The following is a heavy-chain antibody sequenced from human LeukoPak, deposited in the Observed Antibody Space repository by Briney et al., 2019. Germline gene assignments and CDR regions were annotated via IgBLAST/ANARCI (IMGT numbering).Heavy chain of an antibody. Sequence: SETLSLTCTVSGGSISSSSYYWGWIRQPPGKGLEWIGSIYYSGSTYYNPSLKSRVTISVDTSKNQFSLKLSSVTAADTAVYYCARQHFSVFTEYYYYYYMDVWGKGTTVTISS. D-gene: IGHD5/OR15-5a*01. CDR2: IYYSGST. J-gene: IGHJ6*03. V-gene: IGHV4-39*01. CDR1: GGSISSSSYY. CDR3: ARQHFSVFTEYYYYYYMDV.